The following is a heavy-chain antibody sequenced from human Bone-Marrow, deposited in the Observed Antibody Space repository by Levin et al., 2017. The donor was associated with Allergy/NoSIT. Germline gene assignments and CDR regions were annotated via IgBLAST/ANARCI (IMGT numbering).Heavy chain of an antibody. CDR1: GFTFSSYA. CDR3: AKTRLRDYYDSSGYYYWNNYYYGMDV. J-gene: IGHJ6*02. V-gene: IGHV3-23*01. D-gene: IGHD3-22*01. CDR2: ISGSGGST. Sequence: PGGSLRLSCAASGFTFSSYAMSWVRQAPGKGLEWVSAISGSGGSTYYADSVKGRFTISRDNSKNTLYLQMNSLRAEDTAVYYCAKTRLRDYYDSSGYYYWNNYYYGMDVWGQGTTVTVSS.